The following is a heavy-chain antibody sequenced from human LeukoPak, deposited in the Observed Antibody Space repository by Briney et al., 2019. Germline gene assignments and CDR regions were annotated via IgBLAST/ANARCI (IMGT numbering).Heavy chain of an antibody. CDR2: ITGDNAHI. CDR1: GFTLSSYT. D-gene: IGHD5-12*01. J-gene: IGHJ4*02. CDR3: ARVRGYSRDF. V-gene: IGHV3-21*01. Sequence: GGSLRLSCAASGFTLSSYTMDWVRQAPGKGLDWVSSITGDNAHIFYADSVQGRFTISRDNAINSLYLQMSGLTAEDTAVYYCARVRGYSRDFWGQGTLVTVSS.